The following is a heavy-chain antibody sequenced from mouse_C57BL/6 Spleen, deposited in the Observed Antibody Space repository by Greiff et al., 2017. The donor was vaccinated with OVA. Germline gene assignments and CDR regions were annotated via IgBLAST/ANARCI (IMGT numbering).Heavy chain of an antibody. J-gene: IGHJ2*01. D-gene: IGHD2-2*01. V-gene: IGHV1-50*01. CDR2: IDPSDSYT. Sequence: QVHVKQPGAELVKPGASVKLSCKASGYTFTSYWMQWVKQRPGQGLEWIGEIDPSDSYTNYNQKFKGKATLTVDTSSSTAYMQLSSLTSEDSAVYYCARGVGYLDYWGQGTTLTVSS. CDR3: ARGVGYLDY. CDR1: GYTFTSYW.